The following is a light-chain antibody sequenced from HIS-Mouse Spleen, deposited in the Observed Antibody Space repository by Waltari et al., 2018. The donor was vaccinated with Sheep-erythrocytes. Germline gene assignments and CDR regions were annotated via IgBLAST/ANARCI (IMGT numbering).Light chain of an antibody. J-gene: IGLJ3*02. CDR1: SSDVGGYNY. CDR2: EVS. CDR3: SSYAGSNNWV. Sequence: QSALTQPPSASGSPGQSVTISCTGTSSDVGGYNYVSWYQQHPGKAPKLMIYEVSTRPSGVPDRFSSSKSGNTASLTVSGLQAEDEADYYCSSYAGSNNWVFGGGTKLTVL. V-gene: IGLV2-8*01.